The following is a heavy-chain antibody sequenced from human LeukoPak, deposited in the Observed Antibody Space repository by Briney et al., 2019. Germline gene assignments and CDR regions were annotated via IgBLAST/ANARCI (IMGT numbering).Heavy chain of an antibody. CDR2: IYYSGST. CDR3: ARLDGETLDY. J-gene: IGHJ4*02. CDR1: GGSISSYY. D-gene: IGHD4-17*01. V-gene: IGHV4-59*12. Sequence: PSETLSLTCTVSGGSISSYYWSWIRQPPGKGLEWIGYIYYSGSTNYNPSLKSRVTISVDTSKNQFSLKLSSVTAADTAVYYCARLDGETLDYWGQGTLVTVSS.